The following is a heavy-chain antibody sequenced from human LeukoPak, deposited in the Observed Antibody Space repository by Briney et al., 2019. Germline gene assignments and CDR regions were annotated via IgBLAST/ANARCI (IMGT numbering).Heavy chain of an antibody. D-gene: IGHD6-13*01. Sequence: SETLSLTCTVSGGSISTYYWSWIRQPPGKGLEWIGYIYNSGSTNYNPSLQSRVTISVDTSKNQFSLRLTSVTAADTAVYYCAEAVAAAGRFGFDPWGQGTLVTVSS. CDR1: GGSISTYY. V-gene: IGHV4-59*01. CDR3: AEAVAAAGRFGFDP. J-gene: IGHJ5*02. CDR2: IYNSGST.